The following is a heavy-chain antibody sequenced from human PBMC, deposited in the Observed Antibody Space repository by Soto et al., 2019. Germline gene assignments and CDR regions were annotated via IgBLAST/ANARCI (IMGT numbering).Heavy chain of an antibody. J-gene: IGHJ4*02. Sequence: GASVKVSCKASGYTFTTYAVSWVRQAPGQGLEWMGSINVYNDDTVYAQRLQGRVTMTTATSTSTAYMELRSLRLDDTAVYYCARGIAAPGNIYDGAGGHYFDYWGQGTQVTVSS. CDR2: INVYNDDT. D-gene: IGHD6-13*01. CDR1: GYTFTTYA. CDR3: ARGIAAPGNIYDGAGGHYFDY. V-gene: IGHV1-18*04.